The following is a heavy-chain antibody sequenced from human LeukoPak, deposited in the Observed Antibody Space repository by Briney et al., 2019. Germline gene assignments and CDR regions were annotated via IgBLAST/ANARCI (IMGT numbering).Heavy chain of an antibody. V-gene: IGHV3-21*06. D-gene: IGHD3-22*01. CDR1: GFTLSSYS. CDR3: ARAGDGYDDSNGYYDY. CDR2: INSRSNDI. Sequence: KPGGSLRLSCAASGFTLSSYSMNWVRQAPGKGLEWVSSINSRSNDIYYADSVKGRFTISRDNAKNSLYLQMNSLRAEDTAVYYCARAGDGYDDSNGYYDYWGQGTLVTVSS. J-gene: IGHJ4*02.